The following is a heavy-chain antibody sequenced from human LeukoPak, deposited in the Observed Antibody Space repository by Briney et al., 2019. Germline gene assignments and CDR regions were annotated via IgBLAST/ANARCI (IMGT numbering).Heavy chain of an antibody. CDR1: GYSITSAYY. D-gene: IGHD3-3*01. CDR3: ARGLASGYPPIPFDY. V-gene: IGHV4-38-2*02. Sequence: SETLSLTCTVSGYSITSAYYWGWIRQPPGKGLEWIGSFFLKGSTYYNPSLKSRVTISVDTSKIQFSLNLTSVTAADTAIYYCARGLASGYPPIPFDYWGQGTQVTVSS. J-gene: IGHJ4*02. CDR2: FFLKGST.